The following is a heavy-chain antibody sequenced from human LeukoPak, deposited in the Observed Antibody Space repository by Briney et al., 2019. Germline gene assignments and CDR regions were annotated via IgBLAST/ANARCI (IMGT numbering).Heavy chain of an antibody. V-gene: IGHV3-20*04. J-gene: IGHJ4*02. CDR2: ITWNGDST. CDR1: GFIFDDYG. CDR3: ATRGYTGPSDF. Sequence: GGSLRLSCAASGFIFDDYGMSWVRQAPGKGLEWVSGITWNGDSTSCADSVKGRFTISRDNAKNYVYLQMKNLRAEDTALYFCATRGYTGPSDFWGRGTLVTVSS. D-gene: IGHD5-18*01.